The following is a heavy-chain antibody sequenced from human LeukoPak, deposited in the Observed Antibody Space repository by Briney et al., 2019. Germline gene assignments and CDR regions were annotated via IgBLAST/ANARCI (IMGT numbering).Heavy chain of an antibody. CDR3: ARVYSNHIDY. J-gene: IGHJ4*02. CDR2: IYYSGST. D-gene: IGHD4-11*01. Sequence: SETLSLTCTVSGVSISSYYWSWIRQPPGKGLEWLGYIYYSGSTNYNPSLKSRVTISVDTSKNQFSLKLSSVTAADTAVYYCARVYSNHIDYWGQGTLVTVSS. CDR1: GVSISSYY. V-gene: IGHV4-59*01.